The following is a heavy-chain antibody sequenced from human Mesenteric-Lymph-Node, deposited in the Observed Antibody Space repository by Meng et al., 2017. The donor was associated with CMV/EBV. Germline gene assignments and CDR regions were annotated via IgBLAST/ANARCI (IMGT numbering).Heavy chain of an antibody. CDR3: ARGGLYSGSRLDY. D-gene: IGHD5-12*01. Sequence: ASVKVSCKASGYTFNTYDFTWVRQAPGQGLEWMGWISTYKGNTNYAQKFQGRITMTTDTSTSTAHMELRSLRSDDTAVYYCARGGLYSGSRLDYWGQGTLVTVSS. J-gene: IGHJ4*02. V-gene: IGHV1-18*01. CDR1: GYTFNTYD. CDR2: ISTYKGNT.